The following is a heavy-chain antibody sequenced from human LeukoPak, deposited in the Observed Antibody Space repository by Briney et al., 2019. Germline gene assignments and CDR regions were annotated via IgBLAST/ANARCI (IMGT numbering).Heavy chain of an antibody. J-gene: IGHJ5*02. D-gene: IGHD6-13*01. CDR2: INDSGST. CDR3: ARGPGEAAVGDEVTTWFDP. CDR1: GGSISSSSYY. Sequence: SETLSLTCTVSGGSISSSSYYWGWIRQPPGKGLEWIGEINDSGSTNYNPSLKSRVTISVDTSKKQFSLKLSSVTDADTAVYYCARGPGEAAVGDEVTTWFDPWGQGTLVTVSS. V-gene: IGHV4-39*07.